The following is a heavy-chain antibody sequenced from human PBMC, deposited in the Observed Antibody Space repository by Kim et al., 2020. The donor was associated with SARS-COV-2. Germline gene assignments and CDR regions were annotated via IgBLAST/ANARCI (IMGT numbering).Heavy chain of an antibody. CDR2: INAGNGNT. J-gene: IGHJ4*02. CDR1: GYTFTSYA. Sequence: ASVKVSCKASGYTFTSYAMHWVRQAPGQRLEWMGWINAGNGNTKYSQKFQGRVTITRDTSASTAYMELSSLRSEDTAVYYCARAATEYYYDSSGYTLGYWGQGTLVTVSS. D-gene: IGHD3-22*01. CDR3: ARAATEYYYDSSGYTLGY. V-gene: IGHV1-3*01.